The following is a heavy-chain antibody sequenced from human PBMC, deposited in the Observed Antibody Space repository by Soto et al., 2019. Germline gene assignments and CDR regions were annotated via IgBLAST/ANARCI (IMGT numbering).Heavy chain of an antibody. Sequence: GGSLRLSCAASGFTFSNYAMSWVRQAPGKGLERVSSISSSGNNIYYADSVKGRFTVSRDNAKNTLYLQMNSLRAEDTAVYYCARGSFDYWGQGTLVTVSS. CDR1: GFTFSNYA. V-gene: IGHV3-21*01. J-gene: IGHJ4*02. CDR2: ISSSGNNI. CDR3: ARGSFDY.